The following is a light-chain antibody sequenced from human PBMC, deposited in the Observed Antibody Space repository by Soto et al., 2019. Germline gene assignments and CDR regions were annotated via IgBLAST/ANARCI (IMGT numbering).Light chain of an antibody. CDR1: SSDVGSYNL. CDR2: EGS. Sequence: QSVLTLPASVSGSPGQSITISCTGTSSDVGSYNLVSWYQQHPGKAPKLMIYEGSKRPSGVSNRFSGSKSGNTASLTISGLQAEDEADYYCCSYAGSRAFVFGTGTKVTVL. J-gene: IGLJ1*01. CDR3: CSYAGSRAFV. V-gene: IGLV2-23*03.